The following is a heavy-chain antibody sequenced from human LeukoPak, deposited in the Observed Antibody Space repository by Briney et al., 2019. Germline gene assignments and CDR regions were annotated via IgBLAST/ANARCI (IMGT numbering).Heavy chain of an antibody. J-gene: IGHJ4*02. V-gene: IGHV3-48*03. CDR2: ISSSGSST. CDR1: GFTFSNYE. Sequence: GGSLRLSCATSGFTFSNYEMSWVRQTPGKGLEWVSYISSSGSSTYYADSAKGRFTISRDNAKSSLCLQMDSLRAGDTAVYYCAREDGSQLDYWGRGTLVTVSS. CDR3: AREDGSQLDY. D-gene: IGHD1-26*01.